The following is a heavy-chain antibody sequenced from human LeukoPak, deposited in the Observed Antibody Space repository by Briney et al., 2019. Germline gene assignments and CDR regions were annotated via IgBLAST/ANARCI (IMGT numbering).Heavy chain of an antibody. Sequence: GGCLRLSCAASGLTFSSYSMNWVRQAPGKGLEWVSFISSGSSDIYYADSVKGRFTISRDNDNNSMYLQMNSLRAEDTAVYYYARYCSGGSCYGDDYWGQGTLVTVSS. CDR3: ARYCSGGSCYGDDY. V-gene: IGHV3-21*01. D-gene: IGHD2-15*01. CDR1: GLTFSSYS. J-gene: IGHJ4*02. CDR2: ISSGSSDI.